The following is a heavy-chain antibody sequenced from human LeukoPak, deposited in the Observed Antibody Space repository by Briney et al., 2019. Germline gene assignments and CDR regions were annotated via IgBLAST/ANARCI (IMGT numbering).Heavy chain of an antibody. D-gene: IGHD5-18*01. CDR2: IYYSGST. CDR1: GGSISSGDYY. CDR3: AREASGYSYAPYVFDY. J-gene: IGHJ4*02. V-gene: IGHV4-30-4*08. Sequence: PSETLSLTCTVSGGSISSGDYYWSWIRQPPGKGLEWIGYIYYSGSTYYNPSLKSRVTISVDTSKNQFSLKLSSVTAADTAVYYCAREASGYSYAPYVFDYWGQGTLVTVSS.